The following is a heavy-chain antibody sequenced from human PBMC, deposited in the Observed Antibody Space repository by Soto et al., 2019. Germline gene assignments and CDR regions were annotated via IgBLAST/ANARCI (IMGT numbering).Heavy chain of an antibody. Sequence: PGGSLRLSCAASGFTFSNDWMNWVRQAPGKGLEWVARIKTVTGGGTTDYAAPVKGRFFISRDDSKSTLYLQMNSLKTEDTAIYYCMTHAVIYSRGHWGQGTLVTVSS. D-gene: IGHD6-25*01. CDR3: MTHAVIYSRGH. CDR2: IKTVTGGGTT. J-gene: IGHJ4*02. V-gene: IGHV3-15*01. CDR1: GFTFSNDW.